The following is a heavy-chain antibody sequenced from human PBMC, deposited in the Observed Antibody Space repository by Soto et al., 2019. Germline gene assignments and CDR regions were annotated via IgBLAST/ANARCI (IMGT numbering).Heavy chain of an antibody. V-gene: IGHV1-69*12. CDR2: IINIFGTA. CDR3: ASGPYEFCSGSSRPDFDTGMDV. CDR1: GGTFSNHV. D-gene: IGHD3-3*01. J-gene: IGHJ6*02. Sequence: QFQLVQSGSEVKKPWSSVKVSCKASGGTFSNHVISWVRQAPGQGLEWMGGIINIFGTANYAQKFQGRVTITADESTSPAHMELSSLRSEDTAVYYCASGPYEFCSGSSRPDFDTGMDVWGQGTTVTVSS.